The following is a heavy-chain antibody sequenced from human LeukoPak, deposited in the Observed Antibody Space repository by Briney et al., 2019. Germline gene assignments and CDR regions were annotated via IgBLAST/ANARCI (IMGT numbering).Heavy chain of an antibody. CDR3: AKSSTVTSFDY. V-gene: IGHV3-30*18. CDR1: GFTFSSYG. D-gene: IGHD4-17*01. J-gene: IGHJ4*02. CDR2: ISYDGSNK. Sequence: GGSLRLSCAASGFTFSSYGMHWVRQAPGKGLEWVAVISYDGSNKYYADSVKGRFTISRDNSKNTLYLQMNSLRAEHTAVYYCAKSSTVTSFDYWGQGTLVTVSS.